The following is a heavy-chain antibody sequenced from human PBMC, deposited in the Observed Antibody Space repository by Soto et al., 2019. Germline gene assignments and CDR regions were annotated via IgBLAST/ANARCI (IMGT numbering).Heavy chain of an antibody. V-gene: IGHV5-10-1*01. CDR2: IDPSDSQT. J-gene: IGHJ4*02. Sequence: GESLKISCKGSGYSFTSYWITWVRQKPGKGLEWMGRIDPSDSQTYYSPSFRGHVTISVTKSITTVFLQWSSLRASDTAMYYCARQIYDSDTGPNFQYYFDSWGQGTPVTVSS. CDR1: GYSFTSYW. CDR3: ARQIYDSDTGPNFQYYFDS. D-gene: IGHD3-22*01.